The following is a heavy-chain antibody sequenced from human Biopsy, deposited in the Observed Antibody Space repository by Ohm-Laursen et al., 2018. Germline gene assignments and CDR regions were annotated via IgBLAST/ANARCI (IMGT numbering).Heavy chain of an antibody. CDR2: IWHDWTNE. J-gene: IGHJ2*01. V-gene: IGHV3-33*04. D-gene: IGHD6-19*01. CDR1: GFTFSRYA. CDR3: ARGLSSGWYGYFDV. Sequence: SLRLSCAASGFTFSRYAMHWVRQAPGKGLDWVALIWHDWTNEDYADSVKGRFTISRDNSKNTLYLQINTLTHEDTAFYYCARGLSSGWYGYFDVWGRGTLVTVSS.